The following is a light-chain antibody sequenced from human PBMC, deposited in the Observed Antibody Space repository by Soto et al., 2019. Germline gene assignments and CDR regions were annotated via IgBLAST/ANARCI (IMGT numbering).Light chain of an antibody. CDR1: QGISSY. CDR2: AAS. J-gene: IGKJ3*01. V-gene: IGKV1-9*01. Sequence: IQLTQSPSSLSASVGDRVTITCRASQGISSYLAWYQQKPGKAPKLLIYAASTLQSGVPSRFSGSGSGTEFTLTISSLQPEDVATYSCQQLNSYPLFTFGPGTKVDIK. CDR3: QQLNSYPLFT.